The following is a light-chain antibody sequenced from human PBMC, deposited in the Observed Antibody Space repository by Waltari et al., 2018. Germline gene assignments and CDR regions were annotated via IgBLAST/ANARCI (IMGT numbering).Light chain of an antibody. J-gene: IGKJ4*01. CDR1: QSVLDSSANKSY. CDR3: QQYYSTPLT. Sequence: DIVMTQSPDSLAGSLGERATIHCTSSQSVLDSSANKSYLNWYQQKPGQPPKLLIYWASTRESGVPDRISGAGSGTDFTLTISSLQSEDVAVYYCQQYYSTPLTFGGGTKVEIK. CDR2: WAS. V-gene: IGKV4-1*01.